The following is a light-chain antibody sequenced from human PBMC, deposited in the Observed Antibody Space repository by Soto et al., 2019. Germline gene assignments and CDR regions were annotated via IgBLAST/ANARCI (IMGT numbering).Light chain of an antibody. Sequence: IVLTQSPATLSLSPCKRATLSFRASQSVNINLAWYQQKPGQAPRLLIYAASSRATGIPDRFSGSGSGTDFTLTISRLGPEDFAVYYCQQHGNSPQTFGQGTKVDIK. CDR3: QQHGNSPQT. CDR2: AAS. CDR1: QSVNIN. V-gene: IGKV3-20*01. J-gene: IGKJ1*01.